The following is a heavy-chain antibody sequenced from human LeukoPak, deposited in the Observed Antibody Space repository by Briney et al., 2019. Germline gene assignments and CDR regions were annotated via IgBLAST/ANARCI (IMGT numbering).Heavy chain of an antibody. CDR3: SLLAVASPQDY. V-gene: IGHV3-48*03. D-gene: IGHD6-19*01. J-gene: IGHJ4*02. CDR1: GFSFSNYE. CDR2: ISSSGSTV. Sequence: GGSLRLSCAASGFSFSNYEMQWVRQAPGKGLEWVSDISSSGSTVYYADSVKGRFTTARDNANNYLYLQKHSLSDEDTAVYYCSLLAVASPQDYWGQGTLVTVSS.